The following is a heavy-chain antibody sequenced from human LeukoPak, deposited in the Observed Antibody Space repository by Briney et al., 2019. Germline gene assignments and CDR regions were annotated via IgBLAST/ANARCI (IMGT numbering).Heavy chain of an antibody. CDR1: SGSFSGYY. D-gene: IGHD2-2*02. CDR2: INHSGST. Sequence: PSETLSLTCAVYSGSFSGYYWSWIRQPPGKGLEWIGEINHSGSTNYNPSLKSRVTISVDTSKNQFSLKLSSVTAADTAVYYCAREEEEVVPAAIGFDYWGQGTLVTVSP. J-gene: IGHJ4*02. CDR3: AREEEEVVPAAIGFDY. V-gene: IGHV4-34*01.